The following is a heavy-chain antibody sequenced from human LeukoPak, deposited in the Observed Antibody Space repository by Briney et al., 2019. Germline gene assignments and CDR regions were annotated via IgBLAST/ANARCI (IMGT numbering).Heavy chain of an antibody. CDR2: IIPIFGTA. D-gene: IGHD3-10*01. CDR3: AGRITMVRGVIMAFDI. CDR1: GGTFSSYA. V-gene: IGHV1-69*13. J-gene: IGHJ3*02. Sequence: ASVKVSCKASGGTFSSYAISWVRQAPGQGLECMGGIIPIFGTANYAQKFQGRVTITADESTSTAYMELSSLRSEDTAVYYCAGRITMVRGVIMAFDIWGQGTMVTVSS.